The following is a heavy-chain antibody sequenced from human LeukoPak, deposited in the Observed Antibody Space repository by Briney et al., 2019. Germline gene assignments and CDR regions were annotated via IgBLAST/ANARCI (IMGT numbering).Heavy chain of an antibody. J-gene: IGHJ3*02. V-gene: IGHV4-59*01. D-gene: IGHD3-16*02. Sequence: SETLSLTCTVSGGSLSSYYWSWIRQPPGKGLEWIGYIYYSGSTNYNPSLKSRVTISVDTSKNQFSLKLSSVTAADTAVYYCARSPDYDYVWGSYRLHRPGRAFDIWGQGTMVTVSS. CDR3: ARSPDYDYVWGSYRLHRPGRAFDI. CDR1: GGSLSSYY. CDR2: IYYSGST.